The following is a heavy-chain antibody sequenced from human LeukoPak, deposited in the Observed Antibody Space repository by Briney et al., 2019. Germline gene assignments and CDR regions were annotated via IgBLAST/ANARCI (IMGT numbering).Heavy chain of an antibody. CDR1: GFTFSSYW. D-gene: IGHD3-3*01. CDR2: IKQDGSEK. Sequence: PGGSLRLSCAASGFTFSSYWMSWVRQAPGKGLEWVANIKQDGSEKYYVDSVKGRFTISRDNAKNSLYLQMNSLRAEDTAVYYCARVVKPGTVFGVASMRFDPWGQGTLVTVSS. V-gene: IGHV3-7*01. CDR3: ARVVKPGTVFGVASMRFDP. J-gene: IGHJ5*02.